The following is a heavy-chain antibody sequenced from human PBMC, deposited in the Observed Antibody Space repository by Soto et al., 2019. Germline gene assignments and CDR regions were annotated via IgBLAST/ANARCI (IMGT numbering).Heavy chain of an antibody. Sequence: QVQLQESGPGLVKPSGTLSLTCAVSGGSISSSNWWSWVRQPPGKGLEWIGGIYHSGSTNYNPSLKSRVTLSVDKSKNQCSLKLSSVTAADTAVDYCAIEVTQLERLDGMDVWGQGTTVTVSS. D-gene: IGHD1-1*01. CDR3: AIEVTQLERLDGMDV. V-gene: IGHV4-4*02. J-gene: IGHJ6*02. CDR1: GGSISSSNW. CDR2: IYHSGST.